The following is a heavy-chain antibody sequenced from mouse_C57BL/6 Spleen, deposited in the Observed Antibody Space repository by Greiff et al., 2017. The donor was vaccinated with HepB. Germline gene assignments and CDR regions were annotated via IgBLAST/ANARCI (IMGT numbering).Heavy chain of an antibody. CDR3: ARGGNFDV. CDR2: ISDGGSYT. CDR1: GFTFSSYA. J-gene: IGHJ1*03. V-gene: IGHV5-4*03. Sequence: EVKLMESGGGLVKPGGSLKLSCAASGFTFSSYAMSWVRQTPEKRLEWVATISDGGSYTYYPDNVKGRFTISRDNAKNNLYLQMSHLKSEETAMYYCARGGNFDVWGTGTTVTVSS.